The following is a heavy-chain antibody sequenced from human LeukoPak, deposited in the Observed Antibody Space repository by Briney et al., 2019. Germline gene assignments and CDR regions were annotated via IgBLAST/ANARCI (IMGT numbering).Heavy chain of an antibody. J-gene: IGHJ4*01. CDR3: ARVAMIDPYYFDY. CDR2: ISSSGSTI. Sequence: PGGSLRLSCAASGFTFSSYEMNWVRQAPGKGLEWVSYISSSGSTIYYADSVKGRFTISRDNAKNSLYLQMNSLRAEDTAVYYCARVAMIDPYYFDYWGHGTLVTVSS. V-gene: IGHV3-48*03. D-gene: IGHD3-22*01. CDR1: GFTFSSYE.